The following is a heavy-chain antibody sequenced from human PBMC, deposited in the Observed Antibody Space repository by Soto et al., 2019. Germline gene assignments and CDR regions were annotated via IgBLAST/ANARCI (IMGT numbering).Heavy chain of an antibody. D-gene: IGHD2-15*01. Sequence: PGGSLRLSCAASGFTFSGSAMHWVRQSSGKGLEWVGRIRSKANSYATAYAASVKGRFTISRDDSKNTAYLQMNSLKTEDTAVYYCTKWSGPYYFDYWGQGTLVTVSS. CDR2: IRSKANSYAT. V-gene: IGHV3-73*01. CDR1: GFTFSGSA. J-gene: IGHJ4*02. CDR3: TKWSGPYYFDY.